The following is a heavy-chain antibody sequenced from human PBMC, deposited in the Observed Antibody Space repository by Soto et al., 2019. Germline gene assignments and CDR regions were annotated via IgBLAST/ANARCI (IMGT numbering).Heavy chain of an antibody. V-gene: IGHV1-69*13. Sequence: GASVKVSCKASGGTFSSYAISWVRQAPGQGLEWMGGIIPIFGTANYAQRFQGRVTITADESTSTAYMELSSLRSEDTAVYYCARTLPRGRDGYNPHHDYWGQGALVTAPQ. CDR2: IIPIFGTA. J-gene: IGHJ4*02. CDR3: ARTLPRGRDGYNPHHDY. CDR1: GGTFSSYA. D-gene: IGHD5-12*01.